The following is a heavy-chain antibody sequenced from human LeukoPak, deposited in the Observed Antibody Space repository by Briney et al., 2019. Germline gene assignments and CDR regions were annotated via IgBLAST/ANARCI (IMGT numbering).Heavy chain of an antibody. J-gene: IGHJ3*01. CDR3: ARARRDLLAFDL. CDR1: GGSISSSNW. Sequence: SETLSLTCAVSGGSISSSNWWSWVRQPPGKGLEWIGEIYHSGSTNYNPSLKSRVTISVDTSKNQFSLKLSSVTAADTAVYYCARARRDLLAFDLWGQGTMVTVSS. D-gene: IGHD1-26*01. CDR2: IYHSGST. V-gene: IGHV4-4*02.